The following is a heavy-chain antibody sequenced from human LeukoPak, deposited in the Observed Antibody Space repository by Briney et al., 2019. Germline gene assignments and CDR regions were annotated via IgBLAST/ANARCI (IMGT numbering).Heavy chain of an antibody. CDR3: AKDRCGAFCGGD. CDR1: GFTFSTYG. J-gene: IGHJ4*02. Sequence: GGSLRLSCAASGFTFSTYGMSWVRQAPGKGLEWGSSISGSGYTIDYADSVRGRFTISRDNSKNTLYLQLNSLSAQHTALYFCAKDRCGAFCGGDWGQGTLVTVSS. D-gene: IGHD2-21*01. CDR2: ISGSGYTI. V-gene: IGHV3-23*01.